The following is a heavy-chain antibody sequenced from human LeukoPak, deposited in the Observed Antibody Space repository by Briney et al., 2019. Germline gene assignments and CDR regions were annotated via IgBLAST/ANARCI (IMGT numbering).Heavy chain of an antibody. CDR3: ARERAMGATFSQFDP. V-gene: IGHV1-46*01. CDR1: GYTFTSYY. CDR2: INPSGGST. D-gene: IGHD1-26*01. Sequence: GASVKVSCKAPGYTFTSYYMHWVRQAPGQGLEWMGIINPSGGSTSYAQKFQGRVTMTRDMSTSTVYMELSSLRSDDTAVYYCARERAMGATFSQFDPWGQGTLVTVSS. J-gene: IGHJ5*02.